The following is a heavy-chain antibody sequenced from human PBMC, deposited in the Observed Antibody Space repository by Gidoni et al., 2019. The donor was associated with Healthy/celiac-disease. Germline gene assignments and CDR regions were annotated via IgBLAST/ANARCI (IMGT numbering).Heavy chain of an antibody. V-gene: IGHV4-34*01. Sequence: QVQLQQWGAGLLKPSETLSLTCAVYGGSFSGYYWSWIRQPPGKGLEWIGEINHSGSTHYKPSLKSRVTISVDTSKNQCSLKLSSVTAADTAVYYCARGGLNDNWFDPWGQGTLVTVSS. CDR2: INHSGST. D-gene: IGHD5-12*01. CDR3: ARGGLNDNWFDP. CDR1: GGSFSGYY. J-gene: IGHJ5*02.